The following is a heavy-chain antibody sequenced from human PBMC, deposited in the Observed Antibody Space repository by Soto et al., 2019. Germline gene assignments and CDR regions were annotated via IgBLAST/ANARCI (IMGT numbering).Heavy chain of an antibody. Sequence: QVQLQESGPGLVKPSETLSLTCTVSGGSISNYYWSWIRQPPGKGLEWIGYIYYSGSTNYNPSLKTRVTMSVDTSKNQFSLKLSSVTAADTAVYYCVRVRVVLAEDYYYYYMDVWGKGTTVTVSS. V-gene: IGHV4-59*01. CDR1: GGSISNYY. CDR2: IYYSGST. D-gene: IGHD2-2*01. CDR3: VRVRVVLAEDYYYYYMDV. J-gene: IGHJ6*03.